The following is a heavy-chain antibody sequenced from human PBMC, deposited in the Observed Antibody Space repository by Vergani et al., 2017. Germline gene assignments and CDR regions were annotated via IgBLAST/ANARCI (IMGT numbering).Heavy chain of an antibody. Sequence: EVQLVESGGGLVQPGGSLRLSCAASGFTFSSYEMNWVRQAPGKGLEWVSYISSSGSTIYYADSVKGRFTISRDNAKNSLYLQMNSLRAEDTAVYYCARSLRGSNDYDSSGYHFYYYGMDVWGQGTTVTVSS. CDR2: ISSSGSTI. CDR1: GFTFSSYE. V-gene: IGHV3-48*03. D-gene: IGHD3-22*01. CDR3: ARSLRGSNDYDSSGYHFYYYGMDV. J-gene: IGHJ6*02.